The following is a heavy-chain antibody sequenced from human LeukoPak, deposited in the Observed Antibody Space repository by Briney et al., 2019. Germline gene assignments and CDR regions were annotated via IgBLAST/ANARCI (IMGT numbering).Heavy chain of an antibody. V-gene: IGHV5-51*01. CDR1: GYSFTSDW. CDR2: IYPGDSDT. Sequence: GESLKISCKGSGYSFTSDWIGWVRQVPGKGLECMGIIYPGDSDTRYSPSFQGQVTISADKSSSTAYLQWSSLKASDTAMYYCARRHSSGSNWFDPWGQGTLVTVST. CDR3: ARRHSSGSNWFDP. J-gene: IGHJ5*02. D-gene: IGHD6-19*01.